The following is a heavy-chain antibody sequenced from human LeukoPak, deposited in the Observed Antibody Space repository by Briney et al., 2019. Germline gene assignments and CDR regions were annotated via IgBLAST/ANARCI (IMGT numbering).Heavy chain of an antibody. D-gene: IGHD5-18*01. CDR1: GFSFSYYG. CDR3: ARADGYSSWFVH. J-gene: IGHJ5*02. CDR2: LWYDATNK. Sequence: GGSLRLSCAASGFSFSYYGMHWVRQAPGKRLEWVASLWYDATNKYYADSVKGRFTISRDNSKKILYLQMDSLRAEDTAVYYCARADGYSSWFVHWGQGTLVTVSS. V-gene: IGHV3-33*01.